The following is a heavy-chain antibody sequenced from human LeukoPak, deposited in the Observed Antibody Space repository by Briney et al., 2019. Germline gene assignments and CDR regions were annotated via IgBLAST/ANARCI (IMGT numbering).Heavy chain of an antibody. Sequence: ASVKVSCKASGYTFTDYYMHWVRQAPGQGLEWMGWINPNSGDTNYAQKFQGRVTMTRDTSISTAYMELSRLRSDDTAVYFCARNYSDHSFDYWGQGTLVTVSS. CDR3: ARNYSDHSFDY. D-gene: IGHD4-17*01. V-gene: IGHV1-2*02. CDR1: GYTFTDYY. CDR2: INPNSGDT. J-gene: IGHJ4*02.